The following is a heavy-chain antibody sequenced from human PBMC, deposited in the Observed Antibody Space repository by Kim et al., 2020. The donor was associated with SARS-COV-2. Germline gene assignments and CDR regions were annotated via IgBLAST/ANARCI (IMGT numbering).Heavy chain of an antibody. CDR2: IYYSGST. D-gene: IGHD3-3*01. J-gene: IGHJ4*02. CDR1: GGSISSGDYY. Sequence: SETLSLTCTVSGGSISSGDYYWSWIRQPPGKGLEWIGYIYYSGSTYYNPSLKSRVTISVDTSKNQFSLKLCSVTAADTAVYYCARAGFNQITIFGVVIKKSYFDYWGQGTLVPVSS. V-gene: IGHV4-30-4*01. CDR3: ARAGFNQITIFGVVIKKSYFDY.